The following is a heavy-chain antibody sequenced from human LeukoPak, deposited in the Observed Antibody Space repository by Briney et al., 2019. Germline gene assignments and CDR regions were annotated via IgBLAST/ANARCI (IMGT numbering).Heavy chain of an antibody. CDR3: AKTPGFGELLSYFDY. CDR1: GFTFDDYA. V-gene: IGHV3-9*01. Sequence: GGSLRLSCAASGFTFDDYAMHWVRQAPGKGLEWVSGISWNSGSIGYADSVKGRFTISRDNAKNSLYLQMNSLRAEDTALYYCAKTPGFGELLSYFDYWGQGTLVTVSS. J-gene: IGHJ4*02. D-gene: IGHD3-10*01. CDR2: ISWNSGSI.